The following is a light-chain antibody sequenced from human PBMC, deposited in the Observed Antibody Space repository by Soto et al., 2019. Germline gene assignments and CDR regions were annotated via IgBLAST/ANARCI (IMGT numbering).Light chain of an antibody. CDR2: GAS. J-gene: IGKJ5*01. Sequence: DIQMTQSPSSLSASVGDRVTITCQASQDISNYLNWYQQKPGKAPKLLIYGASNLESGVPSRFSGSGSGTDFTFTISSLQPEDIATYYCQQFDNFPRALTFGQGTRLELK. CDR3: QQFDNFPRALT. CDR1: QDISNY. V-gene: IGKV1-33*01.